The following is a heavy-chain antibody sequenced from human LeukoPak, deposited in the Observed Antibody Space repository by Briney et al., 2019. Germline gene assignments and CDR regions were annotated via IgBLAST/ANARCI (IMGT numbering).Heavy chain of an antibody. J-gene: IGHJ4*02. D-gene: IGHD1-1*01. Sequence: ASVTLSCKASGGSFSSYAISWVRQAPGPGLEWMGRIIPIFGTANYAQKFQGRVTITTDESTSTAYMELSSLRSEDTAVYYCARDRGTRPPGPPFDYWGQGTLVTVSS. V-gene: IGHV1-69*05. CDR2: IIPIFGTA. CDR3: ARDRGTRPPGPPFDY. CDR1: GGSFSSYA.